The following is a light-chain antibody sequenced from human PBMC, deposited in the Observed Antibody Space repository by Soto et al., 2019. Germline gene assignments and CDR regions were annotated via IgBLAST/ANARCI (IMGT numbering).Light chain of an antibody. CDR2: DAS. J-gene: IGKJ5*01. Sequence: EIVLTQSPATLPLSPGEGATLSCRASQSVSSYLAWFQQKPGQAPRLLIYDASNRATGIPARFSGSGSGTDFTLTITGLEPEDLAVYYCQQYGSSPPFTFGQGTRLEIK. CDR3: QQYGSSPPFT. CDR1: QSVSSY. V-gene: IGKV3-20*01.